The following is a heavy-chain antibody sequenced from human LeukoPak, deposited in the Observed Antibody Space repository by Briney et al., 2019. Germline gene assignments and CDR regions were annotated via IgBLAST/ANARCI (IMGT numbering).Heavy chain of an antibody. Sequence: SETLSLTCTVSGGSISTYYWSWVRQPAGEALEWIGHVYTSGSTYNPSLKSRVTMSVDTSKNQFSLNLNSETAADTAVYYCARRHYSSGLDYWGQGILVTLSS. CDR2: VYTSGST. J-gene: IGHJ4*02. V-gene: IGHV4-4*07. D-gene: IGHD6-19*01. CDR1: GGSISTYY. CDR3: ARRHYSSGLDY.